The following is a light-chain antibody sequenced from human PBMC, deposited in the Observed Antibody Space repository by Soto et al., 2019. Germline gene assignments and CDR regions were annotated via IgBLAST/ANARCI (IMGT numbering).Light chain of an antibody. CDR1: SSNIGGNY. V-gene: IGLV1-47*01. CDR2: RNN. J-gene: IGLJ1*01. CDR3: ATWDDSLNGFYV. Sequence: SVLTQPPSASGAPGQRVTISCSGSSSNIGGNYVYWYQQLPGTAPKLLIYRNNQRPSGVPDRFSGSKSGTSASLAISGLRSDDEADYFCATWDDSLNGFYVFGTGTKVTVL.